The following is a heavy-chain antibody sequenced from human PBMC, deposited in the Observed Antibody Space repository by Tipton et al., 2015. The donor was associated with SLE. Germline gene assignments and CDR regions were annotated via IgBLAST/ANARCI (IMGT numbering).Heavy chain of an antibody. CDR2: IYYSGST. V-gene: IGHV4-59*01. D-gene: IGHD3-16*01. CDR1: GGSISSYY. Sequence: TLSLTCTVSGGSISSYYWSWIRQPPGKGLEWIGYIYYSGSTNYNPSLKSRVTISLDTSKNQFSLKLSSVTAADTAVYYCASFGAANYYYYYMDVWGKGTTVTVSS. J-gene: IGHJ6*03. CDR3: ASFGAANYYYYYMDV.